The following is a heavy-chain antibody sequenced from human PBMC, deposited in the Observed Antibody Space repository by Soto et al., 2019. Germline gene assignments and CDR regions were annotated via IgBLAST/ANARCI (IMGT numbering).Heavy chain of an antibody. J-gene: IGHJ4*02. D-gene: IGHD3-10*01. CDR3: ARDSSASATSYSFDY. Sequence: SXKVSCKAAGYKXINHYSDWVRQAPGVGLEWMGIINPNGGGTDYAQKFQGRVTMTTDTYASTVHMELSSIRSEDTSVYFCARDSSASATSYSFDYWGQGTLVTVSS. V-gene: IGHV1-46*01. CDR2: INPNGGGT. CDR1: GYKXINHY.